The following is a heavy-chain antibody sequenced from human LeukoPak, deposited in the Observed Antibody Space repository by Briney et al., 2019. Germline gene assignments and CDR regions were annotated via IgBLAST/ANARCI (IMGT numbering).Heavy chain of an antibody. J-gene: IGHJ4*02. Sequence: GGSLRLSCAASGFTFSSYSMNWVRQAPGKGLEWVSSISSSSSYMYYADSVKGRFTISRDNAKNSLYLQMNSLRAEDTAVYYCARDDYYGSGSYFNWGQGTLVTVSS. V-gene: IGHV3-21*01. D-gene: IGHD3-10*01. CDR3: ARDDYYGSGSYFN. CDR2: ISSSSSYM. CDR1: GFTFSSYS.